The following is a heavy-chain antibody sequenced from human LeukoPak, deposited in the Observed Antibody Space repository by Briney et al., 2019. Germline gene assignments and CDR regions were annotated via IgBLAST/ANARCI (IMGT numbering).Heavy chain of an antibody. V-gene: IGHV3-48*02. Sequence: GGSLRPSCAASGFTFSSHSMKWVRQAPGKGLEWVSYISTSSTTILYADSVKGRFTISRDNAKNSLYLQMNSLRDEDTAVYYCARDRAWASDIWGQGTMVTVSS. CDR3: ARDRAWASDI. CDR1: GFTFSSHS. CDR2: ISTSSTTI. J-gene: IGHJ3*02. D-gene: IGHD3-10*01.